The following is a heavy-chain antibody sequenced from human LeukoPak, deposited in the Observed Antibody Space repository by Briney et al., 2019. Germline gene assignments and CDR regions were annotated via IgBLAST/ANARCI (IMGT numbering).Heavy chain of an antibody. CDR3: ARQVRNWFDP. Sequence: NPSQTLSLTCTVSGGSISSGGYYWSWIRQHPGKGLEWIGYIYYSGSTYYNPSLKSRVTISVDTSKNQFSLKLSSVTAADTAVYYCARQVRNWFDPWGQGTLVTVSS. J-gene: IGHJ5*02. CDR2: IYYSGST. V-gene: IGHV4-31*03. CDR1: GGSISSGGYY.